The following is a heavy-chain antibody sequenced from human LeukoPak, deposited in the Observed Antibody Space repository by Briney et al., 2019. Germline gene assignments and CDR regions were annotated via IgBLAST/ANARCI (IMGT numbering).Heavy chain of an antibody. CDR1: GGSISSSSYY. V-gene: IGHV4-61*01. CDR3: ARTQLNWFDP. D-gene: IGHD5-24*01. J-gene: IGHJ5*02. CDR2: IYYSGST. Sequence: SETLSLTCTVSGGSISSSSYYWSWIRQPPGKGLEWIGYIYYSGSTNYNPSLKSRVTISVDTSKNQFSLKLSSVTAADTAVYYCARTQLNWFDPWGQGTLVTVSS.